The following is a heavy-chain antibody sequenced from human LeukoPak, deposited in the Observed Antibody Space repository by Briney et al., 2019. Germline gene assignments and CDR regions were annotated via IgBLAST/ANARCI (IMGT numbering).Heavy chain of an antibody. D-gene: IGHD3-10*01. CDR3: AKFVLLWFGDPTGGFDY. J-gene: IGHJ4*02. Sequence: PGGSLRLSCAASGFTFSSYAMHWVRQAPGKGLEWVAVISYDGSNKYYADSVKGRFTISRDNSKNTLYLQMNSLRAEDTAVYYCAKFVLLWFGDPTGGFDYWGQGTLVTVSS. CDR2: ISYDGSNK. V-gene: IGHV3-30-3*02. CDR1: GFTFSSYA.